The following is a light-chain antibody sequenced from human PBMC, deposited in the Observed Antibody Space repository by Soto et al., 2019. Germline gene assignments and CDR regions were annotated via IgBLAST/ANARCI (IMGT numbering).Light chain of an antibody. CDR1: SSNIGSNT. CDR3: AAWDDSLNGYV. J-gene: IGLJ1*01. V-gene: IGLV1-44*01. CDR2: SNN. Sequence: SVLTQPPSGSGTPGQRGTISCSGSSSNIGSNTVNWYQQLPGTAPKLLIYSNNQRPSGVPDRFSGSKSGTSASLAISGLQSEDEADYYCAAWDDSLNGYVFGTGTRSPS.